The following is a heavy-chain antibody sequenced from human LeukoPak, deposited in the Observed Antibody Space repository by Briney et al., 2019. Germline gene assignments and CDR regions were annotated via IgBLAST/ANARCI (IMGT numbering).Heavy chain of an antibody. CDR2: IRYDGSNK. CDR1: GFTFSSYG. V-gene: IGHV3-33*01. J-gene: IGHJ4*02. Sequence: PGGSLRLSCAASGFTFSSYGMHWVRQAPGKGLEWVAVIRYDGSNKYYADSVKGRFTISRDNSKNTLYLQMNSLRAEDTAVYYCAREYSSGWPFDYWGQGTLVTVSS. D-gene: IGHD6-19*01. CDR3: AREYSSGWPFDY.